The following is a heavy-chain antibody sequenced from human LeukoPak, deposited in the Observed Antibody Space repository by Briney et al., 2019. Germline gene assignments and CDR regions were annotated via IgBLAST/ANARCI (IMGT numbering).Heavy chain of an antibody. CDR2: INPSGGST. V-gene: IGHV1-46*01. CDR1: GYTFTSYY. Sequence: ASVKVSCKASGYTFTSYYMHWVRPALGQGLEWMGIINPSGGSTSYAQRFQGRVTMTRDMSTSTVYMELSSLRSEDKAVYYCARLHCSSTSCPNWFDPWGQGTLVTVSS. J-gene: IGHJ5*02. D-gene: IGHD2-2*01. CDR3: ARLHCSSTSCPNWFDP.